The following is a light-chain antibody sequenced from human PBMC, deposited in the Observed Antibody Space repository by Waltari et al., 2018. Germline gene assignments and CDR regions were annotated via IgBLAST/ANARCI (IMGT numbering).Light chain of an antibody. V-gene: IGLV2-18*02. CDR2: EVS. J-gene: IGLJ3*02. Sequence: QSALTQPPSVSGSPGQSVTIPCTGPSSDVGSYNRVSWFPQPPGTAPNPMIYEVSNRPSGVPDRFSGSKSGNTASLTISGLQAEDEADYYCSSYTSSSTWVFGGGTKLTVL. CDR1: SSDVGSYNR. CDR3: SSYTSSSTWV.